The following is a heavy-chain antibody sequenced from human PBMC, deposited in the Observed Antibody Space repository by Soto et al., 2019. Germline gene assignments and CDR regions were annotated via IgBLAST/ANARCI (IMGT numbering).Heavy chain of an antibody. V-gene: IGHV4-31*03. J-gene: IGHJ5*02. CDR2: IYYSGST. CDR3: ARGPEENWFGGDLWFDP. CDR1: GGSISSGGYY. D-gene: IGHD3-10*01. Sequence: TSETLSLTCTVSGGSISSGGYYWSWIRQHPGKGLEWIGYIYYSGSTYYNPSLKSRVTISVDTSKNQFSLKLSSVTAADTAVYYCARGPEENWFGGDLWFDPWGQGTLVTVSS.